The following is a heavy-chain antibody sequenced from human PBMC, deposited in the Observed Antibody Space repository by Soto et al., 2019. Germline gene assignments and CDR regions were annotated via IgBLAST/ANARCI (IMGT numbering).Heavy chain of an antibody. CDR2: ISSNGGST. D-gene: IGHD3-3*01. CDR3: VMTGGDDFWSGQYGMDV. Sequence: PGGSLRLSCSASGFTFSSYAMHWVRQAPGKGLEYVSAISSNGGSTYYADSVKGRFTISRDNSKNTPYLQMSSLRAEDTAVYYCVMTGGDDFWSGQYGMDVWGQGTTVTVSS. CDR1: GFTFSSYA. V-gene: IGHV3-64D*06. J-gene: IGHJ6*02.